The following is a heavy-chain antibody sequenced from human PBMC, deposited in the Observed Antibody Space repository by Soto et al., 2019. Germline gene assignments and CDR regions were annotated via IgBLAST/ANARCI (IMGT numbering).Heavy chain of an antibody. D-gene: IGHD6-13*01. Sequence: QLQLQESGPGLVKPSETLSLTCTVSGGSISSSSYYWGWIRQPPGKGLEWIGSIYYSGSTYYNPSLKSRVTISVDTSKNQFSLKLGSVTAADTAVYYCARRTGYSSSWFFDPWGQGTLVTVSS. J-gene: IGHJ5*02. V-gene: IGHV4-39*01. CDR3: ARRTGYSSSWFFDP. CDR1: GGSISSSSYY. CDR2: IYYSGST.